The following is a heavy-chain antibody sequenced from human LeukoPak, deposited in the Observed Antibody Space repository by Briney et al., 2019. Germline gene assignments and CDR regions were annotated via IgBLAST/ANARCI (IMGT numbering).Heavy chain of an antibody. Sequence: SETLSLTCAVYGGPFSGYYWSWIRQPPGKGLEWIGEINHSGSTNYNPSLKSRVTISVDTSKNQFSLKLSSVTAADTAVYYCASITMVRGVILGWFDPWGQGTLVTVSS. V-gene: IGHV4-34*01. CDR1: GGPFSGYY. CDR2: INHSGST. J-gene: IGHJ5*02. CDR3: ASITMVRGVILGWFDP. D-gene: IGHD3-10*01.